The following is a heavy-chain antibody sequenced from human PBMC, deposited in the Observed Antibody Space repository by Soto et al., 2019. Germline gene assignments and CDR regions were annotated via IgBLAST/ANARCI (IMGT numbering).Heavy chain of an antibody. J-gene: IGHJ1*01. D-gene: IGHD6-6*01. CDR1: GGSITSGGYY. CDR3: ARVGAAPIGPDY. V-gene: IGHV4-31*02. CDR2: IYNSGNT. Sequence: SETLSLTCTVSGGSITSGGYYWNWIRQRPGEGLEWIGCIYNSGNTYYNPSLKSRVTISVDTSENQFSLKLNSVTAADTAVYYCARVGAAPIGPDYWGQGALVT.